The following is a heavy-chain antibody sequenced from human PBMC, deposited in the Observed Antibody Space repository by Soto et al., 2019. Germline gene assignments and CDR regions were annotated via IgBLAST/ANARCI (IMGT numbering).Heavy chain of an antibody. CDR2: IIPISDTT. CDR3: ARSQGSSTSLEIYYYYYYGMDV. V-gene: IGHV1-69*01. D-gene: IGHD2-2*01. Sequence: QGQLVQSGAEVKMPESSVKVSCKASGGTFSSYAISWVRQAPGQGLEWMGGIIPISDTTNYAQKFQGRVTITADESTSTAYMELSSLRSEDTAVYYCARSQGSSTSLEIYYYYYYGMDVWGQGTTVTVSS. CDR1: GGTFSSYA. J-gene: IGHJ6*02.